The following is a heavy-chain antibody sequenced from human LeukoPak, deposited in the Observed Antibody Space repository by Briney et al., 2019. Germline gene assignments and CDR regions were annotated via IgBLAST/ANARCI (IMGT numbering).Heavy chain of an antibody. V-gene: IGHV3-66*02. J-gene: IGHJ3*02. CDR2: IYSGGST. CDR1: GFTVSSNY. D-gene: IGHD3-22*01. CDR3: PRGGYDDAFDI. Sequence: GGSLRLSCAASGFTVSSNYMSWVRQAPGKGLEWVSVIYSGGSTYYADSVKGRFTISRDNSKNTLYLQMNSLRAEDTAVYYCPRGGYDDAFDIWRQGTMVTVCS.